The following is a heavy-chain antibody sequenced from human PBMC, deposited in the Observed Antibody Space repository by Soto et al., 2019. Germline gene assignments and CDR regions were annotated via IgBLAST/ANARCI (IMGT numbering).Heavy chain of an antibody. J-gene: IGHJ4*02. D-gene: IGHD6-25*01. CDR1: GFMFSSYE. CDR3: ARGQGLAARPFGY. CDR2: ISPSGSII. V-gene: IGHV3-48*03. Sequence: EVQLVESGGGLVQPGGSLRLSCVASGFMFSSYEMKWVRQTPGKGLEWLSYISPSGSIIHQADSVKGRFTISRDNAKNSLSLQMNSLRAEDTAVYYCARGQGLAARPFGYWGQGTLVTVSS.